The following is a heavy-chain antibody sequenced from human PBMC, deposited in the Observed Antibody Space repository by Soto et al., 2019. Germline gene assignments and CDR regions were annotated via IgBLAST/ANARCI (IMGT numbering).Heavy chain of an antibody. CDR1: GGTFSSYA. D-gene: IGHD3-10*01. CDR2: IIPIFGTA. Sequence: QVQLVQSGAEVKKPGSSVKVSCKASGGTFSSYAISWVRQAPGQGLEWMGGIIPIFGTANYAQKFQGRVTITADKSTSPAYVERSSLKSEDTAVYYCAREYGSGGGYYYYGMDVWGQGTTVTVSS. J-gene: IGHJ6*02. V-gene: IGHV1-69*06. CDR3: AREYGSGGGYYYYGMDV.